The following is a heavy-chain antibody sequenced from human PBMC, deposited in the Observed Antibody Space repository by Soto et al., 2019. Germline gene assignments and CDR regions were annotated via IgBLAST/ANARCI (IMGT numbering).Heavy chain of an antibody. CDR2: IYPGDSDT. J-gene: IGHJ5*02. D-gene: IGHD2-2*01. CDR3: ARVPAAGPGWFDP. V-gene: IGHV5-51*01. CDR1: GYSFTSYW. Sequence: GESLKISCNGSGYSFTSYWIGWVGQMPGKGLEWMGIIYPGDSDTRYSPSFQGQVTISADKSTSTAYLQWSSLKASDTAMYYCARVPAAGPGWFDPWGQGTLVTVSS.